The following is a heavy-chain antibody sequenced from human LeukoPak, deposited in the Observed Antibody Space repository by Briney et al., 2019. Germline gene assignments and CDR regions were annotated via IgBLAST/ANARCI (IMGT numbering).Heavy chain of an antibody. V-gene: IGHV4-34*01. J-gene: IGHJ6*02. CDR1: GGSFSGYY. Sequence: SETLSLTCAVSGGSFSGYYWSWIRKPPGKGLEWIGEINNSGSTNYNPSLKSRVTISVDTSKNQFSLKLSSVTAADTAVYYCARGCPVRGVIKRYCYYGMDVWGQGTTVTVSS. CDR2: INNSGST. CDR3: ARGCPVRGVIKRYCYYGMDV. D-gene: IGHD3-10*01.